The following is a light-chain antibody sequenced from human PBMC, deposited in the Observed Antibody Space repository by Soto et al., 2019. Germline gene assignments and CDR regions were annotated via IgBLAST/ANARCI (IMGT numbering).Light chain of an antibody. CDR2: ATD. CDR3: QQSYNTPQT. V-gene: IGKV1-39*01. CDR1: QTITNY. Sequence: DFQMTQSRSTLSASIGDGVTITCRASQTITNYLNWYQQQSGKAPKLLIYATDTLQSGVPSRFSGSGSGTDYTLTISSLQPEDFATYYCQQSYNTPQTFGQGTKVDIK. J-gene: IGKJ1*01.